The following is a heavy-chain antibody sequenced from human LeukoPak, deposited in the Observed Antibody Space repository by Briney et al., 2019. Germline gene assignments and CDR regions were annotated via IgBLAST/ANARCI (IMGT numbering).Heavy chain of an antibody. V-gene: IGHV3-21*01. D-gene: IGHD3-22*01. CDR3: ARDYGYYYDSSGYDYANFDY. CDR2: ISSSSSYI. J-gene: IGHJ4*02. CDR1: GFTLSRYS. Sequence: GGSLRLSRAASGFTLSRYSMNSGRPAPGKGLERVSSISSSSSYIFYADSVKGRFTISRDNAKNSLYLQMNSLRAEDTAVYYCARDYGYYYDSSGYDYANFDYWGQGTLVTVSS.